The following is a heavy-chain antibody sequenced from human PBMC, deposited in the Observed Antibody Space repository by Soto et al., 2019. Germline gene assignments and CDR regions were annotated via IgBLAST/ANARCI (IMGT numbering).Heavy chain of an antibody. D-gene: IGHD4-17*01. CDR3: ARARLRAVYAFDF. CDR1: GVSITSCAYY. CDR2: IYYNGNT. J-gene: IGHJ3*01. Sequence: QVQLQESGPGLVKPSQTLSLTCTLSGVSITSCAYYWTWVRQHPGKGLEWIGYIYYNGNTYFSPSLKSRLTISIDTSKNQFSLKLSSVTAADPAMYYCARARLRAVYAFDFWGQGTMVTVSS. V-gene: IGHV4-31*03.